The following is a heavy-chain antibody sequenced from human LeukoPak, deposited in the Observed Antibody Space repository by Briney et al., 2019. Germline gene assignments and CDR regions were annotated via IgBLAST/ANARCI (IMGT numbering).Heavy chain of an antibody. CDR2: ISSTGGTI. D-gene: IGHD4-17*01. CDR1: EFTFVRYA. Sequence: GGSLRLSCAASEFTFVRYAMNWVRQAPGKGLEWLSHISSTGGTIYYADSVKGRLTVSRDNAKNSLYLQMNSLRAEDTAVYYCAKSDPYGDSLIEIWGQGALVTVSS. CDR3: AKSDPYGDSLIEI. J-gene: IGHJ4*02. V-gene: IGHV3-48*03.